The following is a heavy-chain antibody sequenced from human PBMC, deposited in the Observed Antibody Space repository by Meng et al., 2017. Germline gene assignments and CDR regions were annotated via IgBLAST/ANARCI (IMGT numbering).Heavy chain of an antibody. J-gene: IGHJ4*02. V-gene: IGHV3-11*01. CDR2: ISSSGSTI. Sequence: VRLLAAGVGLVKPVGSTRPSSAAAVFTFRDYYMSWIRQAPGKWLEWVSYISSSGSTIYYADSVKGRFTISRDNAKNSLYLQMNSLRAEDTAVYYCARDPSGSSAGYWGQGTLVTVSS. CDR3: ARDPSGSSAGY. CDR1: VFTFRDYY. D-gene: IGHD3-3*01.